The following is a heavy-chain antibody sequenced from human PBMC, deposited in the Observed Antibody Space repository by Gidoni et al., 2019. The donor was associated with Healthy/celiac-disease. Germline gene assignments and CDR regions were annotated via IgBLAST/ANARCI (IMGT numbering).Heavy chain of an antibody. V-gene: IGHV3-11*05. D-gene: IGHD3-16*01. Sequence: QVQLVESGGGLVKPGGSLRLSCPASGFPFSDSYMSWIRQAPGKGLEWVSYISSSSSYTNYADSVKGRFTISRDNAKNSLYLQMNSLRAEDTAVYYCARFVRLGEPHFDYWGQGTLVTVSS. J-gene: IGHJ4*02. CDR3: ARFVRLGEPHFDY. CDR2: ISSSSSYT. CDR1: GFPFSDSY.